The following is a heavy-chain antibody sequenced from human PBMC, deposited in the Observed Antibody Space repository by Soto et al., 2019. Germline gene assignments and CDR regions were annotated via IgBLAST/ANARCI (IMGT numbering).Heavy chain of an antibody. V-gene: IGHV4-39*01. Sequence: PSETLSLTCTVFGGSISSSSYYWGWIRQPPGKGLEWIGSIYYSGSTYYNPSLKSRVTISVDTSKNQFSLKLSSVTAADTAVYYCSVQYCGGDCSNYYYYGMDVWGQGTTVTVSS. CDR2: IYYSGST. D-gene: IGHD2-21*02. CDR3: SVQYCGGDCSNYYYYGMDV. J-gene: IGHJ6*02. CDR1: GGSISSSSYY.